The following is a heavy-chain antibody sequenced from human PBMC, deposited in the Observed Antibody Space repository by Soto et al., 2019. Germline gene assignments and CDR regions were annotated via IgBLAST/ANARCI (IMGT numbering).Heavy chain of an antibody. Sequence: GAPVKVSCKASGYIFTNYYIHWVRQAPGQGLEWMAIINPLPTSGSTNYAQKFQGRVTVTRDTSTSTVYLELSSLRSDDTAVYYCARDLAAAAYWGQGTLVTVSS. CDR3: ARDLAAAAY. CDR1: GYIFTNYY. J-gene: IGHJ4*02. D-gene: IGHD6-13*01. V-gene: IGHV1-46*01. CDR2: INPLPTSGST.